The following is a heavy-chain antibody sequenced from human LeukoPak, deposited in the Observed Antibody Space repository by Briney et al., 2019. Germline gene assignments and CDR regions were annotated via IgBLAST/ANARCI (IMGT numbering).Heavy chain of an antibody. Sequence: GGSLRLSCAASGFTFNNYGMHWVRQAPGKALEGVAVISYDGTNTFYGDSVKGRFTLSRDNSKNTLDPQMNSLRPEDTAVYYCAKGHYYDTYGQYSYAEYWGQGILVTVSS. D-gene: IGHD3-22*01. V-gene: IGHV3-30*18. CDR1: GFTFNNYG. J-gene: IGHJ4*02. CDR2: ISYDGTNT. CDR3: AKGHYYDTYGQYSYAEY.